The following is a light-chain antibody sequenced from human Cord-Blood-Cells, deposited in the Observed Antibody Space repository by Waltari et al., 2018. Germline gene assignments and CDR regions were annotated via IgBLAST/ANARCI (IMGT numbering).Light chain of an antibody. Sequence: EIVLTQSPGTLSLSPGERATLSCRASQSVSSSYLAWYQQKPGQAPRLLIYGESSRVTGIPDRFSGSGSGTDFTLTISRLEPEDFAVYYCQQYGSSPLTFGGGTKVEIK. CDR3: QQYGSSPLT. J-gene: IGKJ4*01. V-gene: IGKV3-20*01. CDR2: GES. CDR1: QSVSSSY.